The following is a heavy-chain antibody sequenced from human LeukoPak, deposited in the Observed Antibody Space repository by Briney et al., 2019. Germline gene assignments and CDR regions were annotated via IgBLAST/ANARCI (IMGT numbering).Heavy chain of an antibody. CDR1: GGSISSYY. CDR2: IYYSGST. D-gene: IGHD3-3*01. CDR3: ARHTYYDFWSGYSGAEYFQH. V-gene: IGHV4-59*08. J-gene: IGHJ1*01. Sequence: SETLSLTCTVSGGSISSYYWSWIRQPPGKGLEWIGYIYYSGSTNYNPSLKSRVTISVDTSKNQFSLKLSSVTAADTAVYYCARHTYYDFWSGYSGAEYFQHWGQGTLVTVSS.